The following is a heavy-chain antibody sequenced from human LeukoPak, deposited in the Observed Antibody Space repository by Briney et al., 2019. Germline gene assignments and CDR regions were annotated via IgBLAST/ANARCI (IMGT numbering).Heavy chain of an antibody. V-gene: IGHV6-1*01. J-gene: IGHJ5*02. D-gene: IGHD2-2*01. CDR1: GDSVSSNSAA. CDR2: TYYRSKWYN. CDR3: ARRLTQYDCFDP. Sequence: SQTLSLTCAISGDSVSSNSAAWNWMRQSPSRGLEWLGRTYYRSKWYNGYAVFVKSRISVNPDTSKNQFSLQLNSVTPEDTAVYYCARRLTQYDCFDPWGQGILVTVSS.